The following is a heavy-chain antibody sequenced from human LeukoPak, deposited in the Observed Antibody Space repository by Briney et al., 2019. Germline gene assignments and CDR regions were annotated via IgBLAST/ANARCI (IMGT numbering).Heavy chain of an antibody. D-gene: IGHD3-10*01. V-gene: IGHV1-18*04. CDR1: GYTGYY. J-gene: IGHJ5*02. Sequence: GASVKVSCKASGYTGYYMHWVRQAPGQGLEWMGWINPSNGDTNYAQKLQGRVTMTTDTSTSTAYMELRSLRSDDTAVYYCARDLQITMVRGVNNWFDPWGQGTLVTVSS. CDR3: ARDLQITMVRGVNNWFDP. CDR2: INPSNGDT.